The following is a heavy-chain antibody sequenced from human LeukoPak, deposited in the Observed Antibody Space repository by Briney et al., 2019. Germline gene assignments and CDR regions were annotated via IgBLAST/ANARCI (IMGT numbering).Heavy chain of an antibody. V-gene: IGHV3-23*01. CDR1: GFTFSTYA. Sequence: GGSLRLSCAASGFTFSTYAMSWVRLAPGKGLEWVSSISGGGGSKYYADSVQGRFTISRDNSNNSLYLQMNSLRAEDTAVYYCARAPGPFALWGQGTLVTVSS. J-gene: IGHJ4*02. D-gene: IGHD3-10*01. CDR2: ISGGGGSK. CDR3: ARAPGPFAL.